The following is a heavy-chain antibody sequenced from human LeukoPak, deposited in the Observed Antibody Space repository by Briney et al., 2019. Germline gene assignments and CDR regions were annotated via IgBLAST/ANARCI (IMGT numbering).Heavy chain of an antibody. CDR3: ARDLGSIASDY. J-gene: IGHJ4*02. CDR1: GFTFSSYN. CDR2: ISSSSSYI. D-gene: IGHD6-6*01. V-gene: IGHV3-21*01. Sequence: GGSLRLSCAASGFTFSSYNMNWVRQAPGKGLEWVSSISSSSSYIYYADSVKGRFTISRDNAKNSLYLQMNSLRAEDTAVYYCARDLGSIASDYWGQGTLVTVSS.